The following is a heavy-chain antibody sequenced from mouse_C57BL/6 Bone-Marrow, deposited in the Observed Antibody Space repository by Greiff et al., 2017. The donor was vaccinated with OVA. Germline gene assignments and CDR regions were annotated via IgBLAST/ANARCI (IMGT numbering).Heavy chain of an antibody. V-gene: IGHV14-4*01. D-gene: IGHD4-1*02. Sequence: VQLQQSGAELVRPGASVKLSCTASGFNIKDDYMHWVKQRPEQGLEWIGWIDPENGDTEYASKFQGKATITADTSSNTAYLQLSSLTSEDTAVYYCAREPSNWAWFAYWGQGTLVTVSA. CDR1: GFNIKDDY. CDR2: IDPENGDT. J-gene: IGHJ3*01. CDR3: AREPSNWAWFAY.